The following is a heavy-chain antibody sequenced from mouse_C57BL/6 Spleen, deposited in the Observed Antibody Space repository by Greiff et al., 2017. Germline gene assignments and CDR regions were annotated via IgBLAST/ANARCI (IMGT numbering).Heavy chain of an antibody. CDR3: ARVSYYSNWYFDV. CDR1: GYSITSGYY. J-gene: IGHJ1*03. V-gene: IGHV3-6*01. Sequence: EVKLQQSGPGLVKPSQSLSLTCSVSGYSITSGYYWNWIRQFPGNKLEWMGYISYDGSNNYNPSLKNRITITRDTSKNQFFLNWKSVTTEDTATYYCARVSYYSNWYFDVWGTGTTVIVSS. D-gene: IGHD2-5*01. CDR2: ISYDGSN.